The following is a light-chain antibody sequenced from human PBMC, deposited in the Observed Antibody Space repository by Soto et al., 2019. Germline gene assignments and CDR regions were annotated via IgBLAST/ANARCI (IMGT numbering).Light chain of an antibody. Sequence: DIQLTQSPSTLSASVGDRVTITCRASQSISNRVVWYQQKPGKAPKFLIYDASTLESGVPSKFSGSGYGTEFTLTISSLQPEDFATYYCQQYNRYSIHFGGGTKVEMK. V-gene: IGKV1-5*03. CDR2: DAS. J-gene: IGKJ4*01. CDR1: QSISNR. CDR3: QQYNRYSIH.